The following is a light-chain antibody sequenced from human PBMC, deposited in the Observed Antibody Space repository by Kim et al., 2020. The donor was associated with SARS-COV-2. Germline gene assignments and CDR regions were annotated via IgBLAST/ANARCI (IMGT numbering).Light chain of an antibody. Sequence: EIVMTQSPATLPVSPGERATLSCRASQSVSSNLAWYQQKPGQAPRLLIYGASTRATGIPARFSGSGSGTEFTLTISSLQSEDFAVYYCQQYNNWPLAFGQGTKLEI. J-gene: IGKJ2*01. V-gene: IGKV3-15*01. CDR2: GAS. CDR1: QSVSSN. CDR3: QQYNNWPLA.